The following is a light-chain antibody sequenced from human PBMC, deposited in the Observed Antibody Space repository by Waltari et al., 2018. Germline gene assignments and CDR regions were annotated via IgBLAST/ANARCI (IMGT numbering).Light chain of an antibody. CDR1: SWHTTFA. CDR3: QTWGSDIVV. CDR2: VNGDGSH. J-gene: IGLJ2*01. V-gene: IGLV4-69*01. Sequence: QLVVTQSPSASASLGASVKFTCTLSSWHTTFAIAWHHQQPQKGPRYLMTVNGDGSHRKGDGIPDRFSGSSSGADRYLTVSSLQSEDEADYYCQTWGSDIVVFGGGTKLTVL.